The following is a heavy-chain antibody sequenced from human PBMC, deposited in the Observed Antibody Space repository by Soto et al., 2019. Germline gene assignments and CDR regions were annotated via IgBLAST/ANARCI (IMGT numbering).Heavy chain of an antibody. CDR1: GFTFSNYA. V-gene: IGHV3-21*01. Sequence: PGGSLRLSCAASGFTFSNYAMSWVRQAPGKGLEWVSSISSSSSYIYYADSVKGRFTISRDNAKNSLYLQMNSLRAEDTAVYYCARDSSNSDAFDIWGQGTMVTVSS. D-gene: IGHD4-4*01. J-gene: IGHJ3*02. CDR2: ISSSSSYI. CDR3: ARDSSNSDAFDI.